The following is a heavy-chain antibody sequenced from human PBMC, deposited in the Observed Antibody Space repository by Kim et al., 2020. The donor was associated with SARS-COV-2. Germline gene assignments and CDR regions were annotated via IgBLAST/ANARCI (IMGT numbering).Heavy chain of an antibody. CDR2: IRSKAYGGTT. V-gene: IGHV3-49*03. Sequence: GGSLRLSCTASGFTFGDYAMSWFRQAPGKGLEWVGFIRSKAYGGTTEYAASVKGRFTISRDDSKSIAYLQMNSLKTEDTAVYSCTHGGATPDAFDIWGQGTMVTVSS. D-gene: IGHD1-26*01. CDR3: THGGATPDAFDI. CDR1: GFTFGDYA. J-gene: IGHJ3*02.